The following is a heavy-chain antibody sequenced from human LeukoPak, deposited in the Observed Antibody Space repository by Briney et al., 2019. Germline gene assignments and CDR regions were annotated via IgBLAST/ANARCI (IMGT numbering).Heavy chain of an antibody. V-gene: IGHV1-2*02. J-gene: IGHJ4*02. D-gene: IGHD3-9*01. CDR1: GYTFTGYY. CDR2: INPNSGGT. CDR3: ARDNFPNYDILTGYYRYYFDY. Sequence: GASVKVSCKASGYTFTGYYMHWVRQAPGQGLEWMGWINPNSGGTNYAQKFQGRVTMTRDTSISTAYMELSRLRSDDTAVYYCARDNFPNYDILTGYYRYYFDYWGQGTLVTVSS.